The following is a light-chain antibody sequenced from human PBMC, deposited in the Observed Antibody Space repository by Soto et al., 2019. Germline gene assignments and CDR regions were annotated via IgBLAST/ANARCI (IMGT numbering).Light chain of an antibody. Sequence: NFMLTQPHSVSESPGKTVTISCTRSSGSIASNFVQWSQQRPGSSPTTVIYQDNQRPSGVPHRFSGSIDSSSNSASLTISGLSTDDEPDYYSHSYDESTHVFGTGTKLTVL. V-gene: IGLV6-57*01. J-gene: IGLJ1*01. CDR3: HSYDESTHV. CDR1: SGSIASNF. CDR2: QDN.